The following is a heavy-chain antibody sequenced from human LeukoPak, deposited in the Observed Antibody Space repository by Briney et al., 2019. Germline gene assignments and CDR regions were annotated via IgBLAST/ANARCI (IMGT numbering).Heavy chain of an antibody. D-gene: IGHD5-18*01. CDR1: GYSISSGYY. CDR3: ARQTYSYGFDY. J-gene: IGHJ4*02. Sequence: SETLSLTCTVSGYSISSGYYWGWIRQPPGKGLEWIGSIYYSGSTYYNPSLKSRVTISVDTSKNQFSLKLSSVTAADTAVYYCARQTYSYGFDYWGQGTLVTVSS. V-gene: IGHV4-38-2*02. CDR2: IYYSGST.